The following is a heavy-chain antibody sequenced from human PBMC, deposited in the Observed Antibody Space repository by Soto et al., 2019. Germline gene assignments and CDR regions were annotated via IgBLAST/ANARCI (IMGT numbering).Heavy chain of an antibody. V-gene: IGHV3-23*01. CDR1: GFTFNSYT. CDR3: ERFGIATPGGLDY. Sequence: EVQLLESGGGLVQPGGSLRPSCAASGFTFNSYTMSWVRQAPGKGLEWVSSISGSVGTTYYADSVKGRFTISRDNSKNTLYLEMNNPRAEDTAVYYCERFGIATPGGLDYWGQGTLVTVSS. CDR2: ISGSVGTT. D-gene: IGHD6-13*01. J-gene: IGHJ4*02.